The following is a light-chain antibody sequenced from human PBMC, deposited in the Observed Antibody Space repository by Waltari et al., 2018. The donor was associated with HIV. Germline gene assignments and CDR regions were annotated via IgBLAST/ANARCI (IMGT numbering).Light chain of an antibody. V-gene: IGLV1-44*01. CDR2: ITN. CDR3: AAWDDSLNGYV. CDR1: RSNIGRNT. Sequence: QSVLTQPPSASGTPEQRLTISCSGSRSNIGRNTVNWYKQLTGTAPKLLINITNQRPSGVPDRFSGSKSGTSASLAISGLQSEDEADYYCAAWDDSLNGYVFGTGTKVTVL. J-gene: IGLJ1*01.